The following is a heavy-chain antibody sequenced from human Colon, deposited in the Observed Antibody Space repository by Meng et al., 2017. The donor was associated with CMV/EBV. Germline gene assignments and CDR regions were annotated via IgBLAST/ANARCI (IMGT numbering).Heavy chain of an antibody. CDR3: VRESWYFDF. Sequence: VPLVQSGTEVQKTGASVKVSCKTSGYTLTANHLHWVRQAPGQGLEWMGWIYPQDGGTYFAQKFQDRVTLTRDTSITTAYMELSGLTSDDTAIYYCVRESWYFDFWGEGTLVTVSS. V-gene: IGHV1-2*02. CDR2: IYPQDGGT. J-gene: IGHJ4*02. CDR1: GYTLTANH. D-gene: IGHD6-13*01.